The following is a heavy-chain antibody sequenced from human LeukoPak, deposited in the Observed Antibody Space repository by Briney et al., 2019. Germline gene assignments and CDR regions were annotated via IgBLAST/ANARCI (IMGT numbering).Heavy chain of an antibody. Sequence: GGSLKLSCAASGFIFSDSTIHWVRQASGKGLEWLGRIRTNTHNYATAYAASLKGRLTIFRDDSHNMAYLQLNSLKTEDTALYYCSRRGDYDFDYWGQGTLVTVSS. J-gene: IGHJ4*02. V-gene: IGHV3-73*01. CDR2: IRTNTHNYAT. CDR1: GFIFSDST. D-gene: IGHD4-17*01. CDR3: SRRGDYDFDY.